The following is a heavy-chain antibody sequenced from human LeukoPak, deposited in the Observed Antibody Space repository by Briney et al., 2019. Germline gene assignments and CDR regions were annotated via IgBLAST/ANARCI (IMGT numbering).Heavy chain of an antibody. J-gene: IGHJ6*03. Sequence: KPSETLSLTCTVSGGSISSSSYYWGWIRQPPGKGLEWIGSIYYSGSTYYNPSLKSRVTISVDASKNQFSLKLCSVTAADTAVYYCARRKIVVVPAATDGMVYYYYYMDVWGKGTTVTVSS. V-gene: IGHV4-39*01. CDR2: IYYSGST. D-gene: IGHD2-2*01. CDR3: ARRKIVVVPAATDGMVYYYYYMDV. CDR1: GGSISSSSYY.